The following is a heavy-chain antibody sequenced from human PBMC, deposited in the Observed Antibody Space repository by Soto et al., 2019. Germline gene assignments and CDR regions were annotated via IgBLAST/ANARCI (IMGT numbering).Heavy chain of an antibody. Sequence: PGGSLRLSCAASGFTFSSYAMHWVRQAPGKGLEWVAVISYDGSNKYYADSVKGRFTISRDNSKNTLYLQMNSLRAEDTAVYYCARDHRGSSSWFPIGYWGQGTLVTV. CDR2: ISYDGSNK. J-gene: IGHJ4*02. D-gene: IGHD6-13*01. V-gene: IGHV3-30-3*01. CDR3: ARDHRGSSSWFPIGY. CDR1: GFTFSSYA.